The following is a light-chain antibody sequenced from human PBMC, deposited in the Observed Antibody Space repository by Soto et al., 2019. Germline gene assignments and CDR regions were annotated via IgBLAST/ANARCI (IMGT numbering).Light chain of an antibody. CDR1: TSNIGRYF. J-gene: IGLJ1*01. CDR3: AAWDASVSSHV. V-gene: IGLV1-47*01. Sequence: QSVLTQPPSASETPGQRVTMSCSGSTSNIGRYFVYWYQQVPGTVPNLLIYMNDQRPSGVPDRFSGSKSGTTASLAISGLRSEDEADYYCAAWDASVSSHVFGTGTKVTVL. CDR2: MND.